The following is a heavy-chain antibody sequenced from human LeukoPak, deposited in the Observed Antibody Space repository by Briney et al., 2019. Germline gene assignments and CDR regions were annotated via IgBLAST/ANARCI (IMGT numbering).Heavy chain of an antibody. CDR1: GGSISSYL. CDR2: IYASGNT. Sequence: SDTLSLTCTVSGGSISSYLWLWIRQPAGEGLEWIGRIYASGNTNYNPSLKSRLTLSIDTSKNQFSLRLSYLTAADTAVYYCAREDPLVAARGLDYWGQGTLVTVSS. D-gene: IGHD2-15*01. CDR3: AREDPLVAARGLDY. V-gene: IGHV4-4*07. J-gene: IGHJ4*02.